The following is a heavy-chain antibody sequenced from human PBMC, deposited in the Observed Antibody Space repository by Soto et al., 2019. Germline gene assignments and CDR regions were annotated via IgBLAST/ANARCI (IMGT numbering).Heavy chain of an antibody. D-gene: IGHD1-26*01. CDR3: VNSGSYPLYYYYYGMDV. CDR2: ISGSGGST. CDR1: GFTFSSYA. J-gene: IGHJ6*02. V-gene: IGHV3-23*01. Sequence: GGSLRLSCAASGFTFSSYAMRWVRQASGKGLEWVSAISGSGGSTYYADSVKGRFTISRDNSKSTLYLQMNSLRAEDTAVYYCVNSGSYPLYYYYYGMDVWGQGTTVTVSS.